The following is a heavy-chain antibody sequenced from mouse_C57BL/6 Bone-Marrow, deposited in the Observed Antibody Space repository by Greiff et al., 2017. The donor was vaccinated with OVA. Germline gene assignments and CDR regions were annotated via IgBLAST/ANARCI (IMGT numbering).Heavy chain of an antibody. CDR2: IDPSDSYT. V-gene: IGHV1-50*01. J-gene: IGHJ2*01. Sequence: VQLQQPGAELVKPGASVKLSCKASGYTFTSYWMQWVKQRPGQGLEWIGEIDPSDSYTNYNQKFKGKATLTVDTSSSTAYMQLSSLTSEDSAVYYCARAKLRLFDYWGQGTTLTVSS. CDR3: ARAKLRLFDY. CDR1: GYTFTSYW. D-gene: IGHD1-1*01.